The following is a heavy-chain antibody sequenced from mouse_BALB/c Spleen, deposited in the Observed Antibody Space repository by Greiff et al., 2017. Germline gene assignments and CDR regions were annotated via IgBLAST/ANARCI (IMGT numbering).Heavy chain of an antibody. CDR2: ILPSIGRT. Sequence: QVHVKQSGSELRSPGSSVKLSCKDFDSEVFPIAYMSWVRQKPGHGFEWIGDILPSIGRTIYGEKFEDKATLDADTVSNTAYLELNSLTSEDSAIYYCARNYGSSYPGGFDVWGAGTTVTVSS. CDR1: DSEVFPIAY. D-gene: IGHD1-1*01. V-gene: IGHV15-2*02. J-gene: IGHJ1*01. CDR3: ARNYGSSYPGGFDV.